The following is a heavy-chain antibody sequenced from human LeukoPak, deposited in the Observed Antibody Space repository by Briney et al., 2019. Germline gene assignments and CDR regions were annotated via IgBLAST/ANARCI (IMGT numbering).Heavy chain of an antibody. D-gene: IGHD1-26*01. CDR2: ISGDADST. V-gene: IGHV3-23*01. J-gene: IGHJ4*02. CDR1: GFAFSSYA. Sequence: GGSLRLSCAASGFAFSSYAMSWVRQAPGRGLEWVSAISGDADSTYYADSVKGRFTISRDNSKNTLYLQVNSLRADDTAVYYCAKKEGGFDHWGQGALVTVSS. CDR3: AKKEGGFDH.